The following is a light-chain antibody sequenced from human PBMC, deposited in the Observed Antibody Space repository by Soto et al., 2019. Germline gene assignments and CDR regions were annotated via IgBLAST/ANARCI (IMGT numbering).Light chain of an antibody. CDR2: EVN. J-gene: IGLJ1*01. CDR3: SSYTNTYTYV. CDR1: SSDVGAYNY. Sequence: QSALTQPASVSGSPGQSITISCTGSSSDVGAYNYVSWYQQYPGNAPKLIIYEVNYRPSEVPHRFSGSKSGNTATLTISGLQAEDEAEYYCSSYTNTYTYVFGSGTSSPS. V-gene: IGLV2-14*01.